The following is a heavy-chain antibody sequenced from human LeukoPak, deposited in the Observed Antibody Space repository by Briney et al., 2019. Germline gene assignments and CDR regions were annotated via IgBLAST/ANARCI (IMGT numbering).Heavy chain of an antibody. Sequence: SQTLSLTSAISGDSVSSNSVTWNWIRQSPSRGLEWLGRTYYRSKWYNDYAVSVKSRITINPDTSQNQFSLQLNSVTPEDTAVYYCTRAAAPFSSGRFDYWGQGTLVTVSS. CDR1: GDSVSSNSVT. CDR2: TYYRSKWYN. J-gene: IGHJ4*02. CDR3: TRAAAPFSSGRFDY. V-gene: IGHV6-1*01. D-gene: IGHD6-19*01.